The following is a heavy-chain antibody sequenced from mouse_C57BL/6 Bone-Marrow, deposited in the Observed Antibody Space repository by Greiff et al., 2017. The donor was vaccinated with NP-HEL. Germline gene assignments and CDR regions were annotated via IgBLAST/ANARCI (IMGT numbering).Heavy chain of an antibody. J-gene: IGHJ2*01. CDR2: ISSKSSNYAT. V-gene: IGHV10-3*01. Sequence: EVQVVESGGGLVQPKGSLKLSCAASGFTFNTYAMHWVRQAPGKGLEWVARISSKSSNYATYYADSVKDRFTISRDDSQSMLYLQMNNLKTEDTAMYYCVRGGNYFDYWGQGTTLTVSS. CDR1: GFTFNTYA. CDR3: VRGGNYFDY.